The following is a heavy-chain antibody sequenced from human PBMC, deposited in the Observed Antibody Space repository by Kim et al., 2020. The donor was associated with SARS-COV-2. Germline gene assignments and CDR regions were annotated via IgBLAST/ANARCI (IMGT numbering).Heavy chain of an antibody. Sequence: GGSLRLSCAASGFTFSSYSMNWVRQAPGKGLEWVSSISSSSSYIYYADSVKGRFTISRDNAKNSLYLQMNSLRAEDTAVYYCARDKEGSSSLYYYYYGMDVWGQGTTVTVSS. J-gene: IGHJ6*02. CDR1: GFTFSSYS. CDR3: ARDKEGSSSLYYYYYGMDV. CDR2: ISSSSSYI. D-gene: IGHD6-6*01. V-gene: IGHV3-21*01.